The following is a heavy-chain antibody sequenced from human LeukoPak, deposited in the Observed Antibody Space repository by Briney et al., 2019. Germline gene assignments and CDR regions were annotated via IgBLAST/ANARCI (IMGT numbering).Heavy chain of an antibody. J-gene: IGHJ4*02. V-gene: IGHV3-30*18. CDR2: ISYDGSNK. CDR3: AKDRHPLADYGHAFDY. D-gene: IGHD3-16*01. CDR1: GCTFSSYG. Sequence: GSLRLSCAASGCTFSSYGMHWVRQAPGKGLEWVAVISYDGSNKYYADAVKGRFTISRDNSKNTLYLQMNSLRAEDTAVYYCAKDRHPLADYGHAFDYWGQGTLVTVSS.